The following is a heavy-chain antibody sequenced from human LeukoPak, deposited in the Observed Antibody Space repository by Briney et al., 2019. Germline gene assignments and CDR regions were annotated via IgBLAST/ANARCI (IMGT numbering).Heavy chain of an antibody. CDR1: GYTFTSYG. CDR3: ARDYYGSGSYYHDAFDI. D-gene: IGHD3-10*01. J-gene: IGHJ3*02. V-gene: IGHV1-18*01. Sequence: ASVKVSCKASGYTFTSYGISWVRQAPGQGLEWMGWISAYNGNTNYAQKLQGRVTMTTDTSTSTAYMELRSLRSDDAAVYYCARDYYGSGSYYHDAFDIWGQGTMATVSS. CDR2: ISAYNGNT.